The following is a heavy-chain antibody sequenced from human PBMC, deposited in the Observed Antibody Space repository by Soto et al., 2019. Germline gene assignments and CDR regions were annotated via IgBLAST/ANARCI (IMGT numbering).Heavy chain of an antibody. CDR2: ISYDGSNE. V-gene: IGHV3-30*18. D-gene: IGHD4-17*01. Sequence: QVQLVESGGGVVHPGRSLRLSCAASGFTFSDYGMHWVRQAPGKGLEWVAVISYDGSNENYADSVKGRFTISRDNSKNTLDLQMNSLRAEDTAVYYCAKENDYAIGGIDSWGQGILVTVAS. CDR3: AKENDYAIGGIDS. J-gene: IGHJ4*02. CDR1: GFTFSDYG.